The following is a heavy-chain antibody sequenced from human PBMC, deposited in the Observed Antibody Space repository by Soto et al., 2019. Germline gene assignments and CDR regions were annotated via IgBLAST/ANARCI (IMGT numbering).Heavy chain of an antibody. J-gene: IGHJ6*02. D-gene: IGHD3-3*01. CDR2: ISGSGGST. V-gene: IGHV3-23*01. Sequence: PGGSLRLSCAASGFTFSSYAMRWVRQAPGKGLEWVSAISGSGGSTYYADSVKGRFTISRDNSKNTLYLQMNSLRAEDTAVYYCARGRFDDHYYYGMDVWGQGTTVTVSS. CDR1: GFTFSSYA. CDR3: ARGRFDDHYYYGMDV.